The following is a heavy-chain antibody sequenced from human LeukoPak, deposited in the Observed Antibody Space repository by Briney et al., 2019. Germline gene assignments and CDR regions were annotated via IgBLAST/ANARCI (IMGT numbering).Heavy chain of an antibody. D-gene: IGHD1-26*01. V-gene: IGHV1-46*01. J-gene: IGHJ4*02. CDR1: GYTFISYY. CDR3: GRAVRAGGFDY. CDR2: INPSGGST. Sequence: VASVKVSCKASGYTFISYYIHWVRQAPGQGLEWMGIINPSGGSTSYTHKFQGRVTMTRDTSTSTVYMELSSLRSEDTAAYYCGRAVRAGGFDYWGQGTLVTVSS.